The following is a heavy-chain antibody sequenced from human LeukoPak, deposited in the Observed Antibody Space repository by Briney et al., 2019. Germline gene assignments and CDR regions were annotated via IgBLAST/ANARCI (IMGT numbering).Heavy chain of an antibody. CDR2: IYYSGST. J-gene: IGHJ4*02. D-gene: IGHD4-17*01. Sequence: NASETLSLTCTVSGGSISSGDYYWRWIRQPPGKGLEWIGYIYYSGSTYYNPSLKSRVTISVDTSKNQFSLKLSSVTAADTAVYYCARDRMGSYGDRSFDYWGQGTLVTVSS. CDR1: GGSISSGDYY. CDR3: ARDRMGSYGDRSFDY. V-gene: IGHV4-30-4*01.